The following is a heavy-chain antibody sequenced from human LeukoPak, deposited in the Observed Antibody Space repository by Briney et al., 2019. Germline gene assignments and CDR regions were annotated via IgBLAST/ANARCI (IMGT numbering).Heavy chain of an antibody. V-gene: IGHV4-39*01. Sequence: SETLSLTCTVSGGSISSSSYYWGWIRQPPGKGLEWIGSIYYSGSTYYNPSLKSRVTISVDTSKTQFSLKLSSVTAADTAVYYCASLDRPYYYDSSGRFDYWGQGTLVTVSS. CDR2: IYYSGST. D-gene: IGHD3-22*01. CDR3: ASLDRPYYYDSSGRFDY. CDR1: GGSISSSSYY. J-gene: IGHJ4*02.